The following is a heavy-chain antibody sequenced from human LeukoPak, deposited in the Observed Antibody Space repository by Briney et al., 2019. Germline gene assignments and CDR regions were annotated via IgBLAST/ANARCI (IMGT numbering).Heavy chain of an antibody. CDR1: GFTFSSYG. D-gene: IGHD1-1*01. J-gene: IGHJ4*02. CDR3: VKDGHWTFDY. CDR2: ISYDGSNK. Sequence: GGSLRLSCAASGFTFSSYGMHWVRQAPGKGLEWVAVISYDGSNKYYADSVKGRFTISRDNSKNTLYLQMNSLRAEDTAVYYCVKDGHWTFDYWVQGTLVTVSS. V-gene: IGHV3-30*18.